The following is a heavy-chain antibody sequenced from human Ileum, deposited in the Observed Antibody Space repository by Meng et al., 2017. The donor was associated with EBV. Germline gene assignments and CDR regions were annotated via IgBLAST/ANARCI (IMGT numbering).Heavy chain of an antibody. Sequence: QIPVKESGPTLAKPTQTLPLTCPLSRFSLTTVRVCVGWMRQPAGKALEWLALLHSDDSKQYSPSLQSRLTIAKDTSQNQVVLTMTNLDPVDTGTYFCAQRHSSSSGPVYWGQGILVTVSS. V-gene: IGHV2-5*02. D-gene: IGHD6-13*01. CDR3: AQRHSSSSGPVY. CDR1: RFSLTTVRVC. J-gene: IGHJ4*02. CDR2: LHSDDSK.